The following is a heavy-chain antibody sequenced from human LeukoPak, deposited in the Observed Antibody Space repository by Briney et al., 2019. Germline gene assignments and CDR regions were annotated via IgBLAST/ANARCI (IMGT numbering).Heavy chain of an antibody. V-gene: IGHV3-23*01. CDR3: ARDYAGITIFGVVPVI. CDR1: GFTFSSYA. J-gene: IGHJ3*02. D-gene: IGHD3-3*01. Sequence: PGGSLRLSCAASGFTFSSYAMSWVRQAPGKGLEWVSAISGSGGSTYYADSVKGRFTTSRDNSKNTLYLQMNSLRAEDTAVYYCARDYAGITIFGVVPVIWGQGTMVTVSS. CDR2: ISGSGGST.